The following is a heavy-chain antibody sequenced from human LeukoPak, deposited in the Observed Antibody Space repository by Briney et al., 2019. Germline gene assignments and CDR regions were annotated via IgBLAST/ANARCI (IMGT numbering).Heavy chain of an antibody. J-gene: IGHJ4*02. CDR3: ARGGTMDAALDY. CDR1: GGSISSGGYY. V-gene: IGHV4-31*03. CDR2: IYYSGST. Sequence: SETLSLTCTVSGGSISSGGYYWSWIRQHPGKGLEWIGYIYYSGSTYYNPSLESRVTISVDTSKNQFSLKLSSVTAADTAVYYCARGGTMDAALDYWGQGTLVTVSS. D-gene: IGHD4/OR15-4a*01.